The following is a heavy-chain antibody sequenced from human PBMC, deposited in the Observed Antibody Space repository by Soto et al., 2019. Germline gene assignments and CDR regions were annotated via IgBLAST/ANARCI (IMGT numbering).Heavy chain of an antibody. V-gene: IGHV3-23*01. CDR3: ATPSAGDTMIVVVIRE. D-gene: IGHD3-22*01. CDR2: ISGSGGRT. J-gene: IGHJ4*02. CDR1: GFTFSSNA. Sequence: GGSLSLSCAASGFTFSSNAMSWVRQAPGKGLEWVSAISGSGGRTYYADSVKGRCTIPGDNPKNTRYLQMNSLRAEDTAVYYCATPSAGDTMIVVVIREWGQGTLVTVSS.